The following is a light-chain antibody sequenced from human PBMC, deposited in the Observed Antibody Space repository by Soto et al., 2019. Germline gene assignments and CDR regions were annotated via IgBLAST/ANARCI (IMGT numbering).Light chain of an antibody. J-gene: IGLJ2*01. Sequence: QSALTQPASVSGSPGQSITISCTGTSSDVGVYKYVSWYQQHPGKAPKLMIYEVSNRPSGVSNRFSGSKSANTASLTISGLQAVDEAEYFCSSYTTRSTVIFGGGTKLTVL. V-gene: IGLV2-14*01. CDR3: SSYTTRSTVI. CDR2: EVS. CDR1: SSDVGVYKY.